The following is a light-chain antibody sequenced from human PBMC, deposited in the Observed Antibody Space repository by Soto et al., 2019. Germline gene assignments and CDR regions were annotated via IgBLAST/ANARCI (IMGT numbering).Light chain of an antibody. Sequence: EIVLTQSPGTLSLSTGERATLSCSASQSVSYSYLAWFQQTPGQAPRLLIYGASSRATGMPDRVSGSGSGTDFTLTSSRLEPEDCAVYSCQQYGSSPTWTFGQGTNVEIK. CDR3: QQYGSSPTWT. V-gene: IGKV3-20*01. CDR1: QSVSYSY. CDR2: GAS. J-gene: IGKJ1*01.